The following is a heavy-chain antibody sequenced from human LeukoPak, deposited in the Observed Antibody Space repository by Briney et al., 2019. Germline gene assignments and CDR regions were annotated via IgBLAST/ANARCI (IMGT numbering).Heavy chain of an antibody. CDR3: VRGDIPSYYDSSGYYPFDK. CDR2: INSDATTT. CDR1: GFTFSNFW. Sequence: GGSLRLSCAASGFTFSNFWMHWVRQVPGKGLVWVSRINSDATTTNYADSVKGRFTNSRDNAKNTLYLQMNSLRAEDTAVYYCVRGDIPSYYDSSGYYPFDKWGQGTLVTVSS. D-gene: IGHD3-22*01. V-gene: IGHV3-74*01. J-gene: IGHJ4*02.